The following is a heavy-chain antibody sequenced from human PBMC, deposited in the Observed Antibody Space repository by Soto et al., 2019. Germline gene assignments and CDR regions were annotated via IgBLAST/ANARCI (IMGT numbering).Heavy chain of an antibody. Sequence: SSVKVSCKASGGTFSSYTISWVRQAPGQGLEWMGRIIPILGIANYAQKFQGRVTITADKSTSTAYMELSSLRSEDTAVYYCARGSPRRYCSGGSCYEYYFDYWG. CDR1: GGTFSSYT. D-gene: IGHD2-15*01. J-gene: IGHJ4*01. CDR2: IIPILGIA. V-gene: IGHV1-69*02. CDR3: ARGSPRRYCSGGSCYEYYFDY.